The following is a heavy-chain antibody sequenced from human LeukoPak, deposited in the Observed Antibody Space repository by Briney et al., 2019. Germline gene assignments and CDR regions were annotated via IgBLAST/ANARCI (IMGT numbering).Heavy chain of an antibody. CDR2: ISSSGSTI. J-gene: IGHJ6*03. CDR3: ARSRLTVYYYYMDV. D-gene: IGHD4-17*01. CDR1: GFTFSDYY. Sequence: PGGSLRLSCAASGFTFSDYYMSWIRQAPGKGLEWVSYISSSGSTIYYADSVKGRFTISRDNAKNSLYLQMNSLRAEDTAVYYCARSRLTVYYYYMDVWGKGTTVTISS. V-gene: IGHV3-11*01.